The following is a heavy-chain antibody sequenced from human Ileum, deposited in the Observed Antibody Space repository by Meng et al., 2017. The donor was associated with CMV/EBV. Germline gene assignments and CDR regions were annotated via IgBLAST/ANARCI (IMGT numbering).Heavy chain of an antibody. D-gene: IGHD1-26*01. Sequence: GGSLRLSCAASRFTFSGSTIHWVRQASGKGLEWVGRIKSKTNNYATAYGASVKGRFTISRDDSKNTAYLQMDGLKTEDTAVYYCSRRWEGVGYYYFDWGQGTLVTVSS. CDR3: SRRWEGVGYYYFD. CDR2: IKSKTNNYAT. V-gene: IGHV3-73*01. J-gene: IGHJ4*02. CDR1: RFTFSGST.